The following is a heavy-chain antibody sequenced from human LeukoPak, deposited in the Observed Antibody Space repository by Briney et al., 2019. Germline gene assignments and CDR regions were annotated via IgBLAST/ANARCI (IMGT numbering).Heavy chain of an antibody. V-gene: IGHV3-64*01. J-gene: IGHJ4*02. Sequence: GGSLRLSCAASGFTFSSYAMHWVRQAPGKGLEYVSAISSNGGSTYYANSVKGRFTISRDNSKNTLYLQMGSLRAEDMAVYYCARFEISGWYALDYWGQGTLVTVSS. D-gene: IGHD6-19*01. CDR2: ISSNGGST. CDR1: GFTFSSYA. CDR3: ARFEISGWYALDY.